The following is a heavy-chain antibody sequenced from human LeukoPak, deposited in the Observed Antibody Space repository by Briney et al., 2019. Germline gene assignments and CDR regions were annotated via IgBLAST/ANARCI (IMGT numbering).Heavy chain of an antibody. CDR3: AREYPGGIVVVPAADGWFDP. J-gene: IGHJ5*02. V-gene: IGHV1-69*13. Sequence: SVKVSCKASGYTFTSYGISWVRQAPGQGLEWMGGIIPIFGTANYAQKFQGRVTITADESTSTAYMELSSLRSEDTAVYYCAREYPGGIVVVPAADGWFDPWGQGTLVTVSS. CDR1: GYTFTSYG. CDR2: IIPIFGTA. D-gene: IGHD2-2*01.